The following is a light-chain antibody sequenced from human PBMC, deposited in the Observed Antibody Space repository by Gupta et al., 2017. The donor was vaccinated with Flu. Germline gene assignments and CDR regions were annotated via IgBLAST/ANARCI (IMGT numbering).Light chain of an antibody. Sequence: PTSLSASVGDRVTITCRASQDISSYLAWYQQKPGKAPNLLIYAASTMQSGVPARFSGGGSGTDFTLTISSLQPEDFAVYYCQKYDSAPRTFGPGTKVEIK. CDR1: QDISSY. V-gene: IGKV1-27*01. J-gene: IGKJ1*01. CDR2: AAS. CDR3: QKYDSAPRT.